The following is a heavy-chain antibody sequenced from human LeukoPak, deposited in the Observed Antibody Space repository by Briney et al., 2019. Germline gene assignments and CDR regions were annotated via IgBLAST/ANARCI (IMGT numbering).Heavy chain of an antibody. CDR3: AREDIVATISYYYGMDV. D-gene: IGHD5-12*01. V-gene: IGHV1-69*04. CDR1: GGTFSSYA. J-gene: IGHJ6*02. Sequence: SSVKVSCKASGGTFSSYAISWVRQAPGQGLEWMGRIIPILGIANYAQKFQGRVTITADKSTSTAYMELSSLRSEDTAVYYCAREDIVATISYYYGMDVWGQGTTVTVSS. CDR2: IIPILGIA.